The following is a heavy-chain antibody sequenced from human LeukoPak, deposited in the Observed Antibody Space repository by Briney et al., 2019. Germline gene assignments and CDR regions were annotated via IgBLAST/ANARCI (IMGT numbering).Heavy chain of an antibody. J-gene: IGHJ4*02. CDR1: GFTFSSYA. D-gene: IGHD1-26*01. CDR2: ISSSGSTI. V-gene: IGHV3-48*03. CDR3: ARRGYHDYSGFDY. Sequence: QPGGSLRLSCAASGFTFSSYAMSWVRQAPEKGLEWVSYISSSGSTIYYADSVKGRFTISRDNAKNSLYLQMKRLRAEDTALYYCARRGYHDYSGFDYWGQGTLVTVSS.